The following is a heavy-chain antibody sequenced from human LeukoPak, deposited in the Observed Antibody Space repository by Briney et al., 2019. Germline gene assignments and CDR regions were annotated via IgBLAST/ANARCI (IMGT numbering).Heavy chain of an antibody. V-gene: IGHV3-11*03. Sequence: GGSLRLSCAASGFTFSDYYMSWIRQAPGKGLEWVSYISSSSSYTNYADSVKGRFTISRDNAKNSLYLQMNSLRAEDTAVYYCARFRFEWESPYYGMDVWGQGTTVTVSS. CDR2: ISSSSSYT. J-gene: IGHJ6*02. D-gene: IGHD1-26*01. CDR3: ARFRFEWESPYYGMDV. CDR1: GFTFSDYY.